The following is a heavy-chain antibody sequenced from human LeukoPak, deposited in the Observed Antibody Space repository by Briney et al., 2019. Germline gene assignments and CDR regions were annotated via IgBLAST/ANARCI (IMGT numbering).Heavy chain of an antibody. Sequence: GGSLRLSCAASGFTFSSYGMHWVRQAPGKGLEWVAVIWYDGSKKYYADSVKGRFTISRDNSKNTLYLQMNSLTAEDTAVYYCARMYSGSLDYWGQGTLVTVSS. J-gene: IGHJ4*02. CDR2: IWYDGSKK. V-gene: IGHV3-33*01. CDR1: GFTFSSYG. CDR3: ARMYSGSLDY. D-gene: IGHD1-26*01.